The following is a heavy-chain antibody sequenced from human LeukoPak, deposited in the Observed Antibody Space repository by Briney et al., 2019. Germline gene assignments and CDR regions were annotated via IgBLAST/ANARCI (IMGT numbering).Heavy chain of an antibody. CDR1: GFTFSSYA. CDR3: AKDHQWRIRRNYFDY. V-gene: IGHV3-23*01. D-gene: IGHD6-19*01. CDR2: ISGSGGNT. J-gene: IGHJ4*02. Sequence: PGXSXXLSCAXXGFTFSSYAXSWVRQAPGKGLXWVATISGSGGNTYYADSVKGRFTISRDNSKNTLYLQMNSLRAEDTAVYYCAKDHQWRIRRNYFDYWGQGTLVTVSS.